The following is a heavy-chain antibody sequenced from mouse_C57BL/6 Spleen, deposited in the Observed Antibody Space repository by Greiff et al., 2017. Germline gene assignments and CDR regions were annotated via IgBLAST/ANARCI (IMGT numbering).Heavy chain of an antibody. Sequence: VQLQQSGAELVKPGASVKISCKASGYAFSSYWMNWVKQRPGKGLEWIGQIYPGDGDTNYNGKFKGKATLTADKSSSTAYMQLSSLTSEDSAVYFCARGNYDYDGPYVDYWGQGTTLTVSS. CDR3: ARGNYDYDGPYVDY. CDR1: GYAFSSYW. V-gene: IGHV1-80*01. J-gene: IGHJ2*01. CDR2: IYPGDGDT. D-gene: IGHD2-4*01.